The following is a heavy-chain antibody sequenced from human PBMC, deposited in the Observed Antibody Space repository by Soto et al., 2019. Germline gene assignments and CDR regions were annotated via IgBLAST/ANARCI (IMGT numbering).Heavy chain of an antibody. D-gene: IGHD1-26*01. J-gene: IGHJ4*02. Sequence: PSETLSLTCAVSGDSRSTDYWSWIRQSPGKGLEWLGYIHGSGSTNYNPSLGSRVTVSVDTSKKQLSLKLKSVTAADTAVYYCAKSARGLQCKSGRSGPFDFWGQGTQVTVSS. V-gene: IGHV4-59*01. CDR2: IHGSGST. CDR1: GDSRSTDY. CDR3: AKSARGLQCKSGRSGPFDF.